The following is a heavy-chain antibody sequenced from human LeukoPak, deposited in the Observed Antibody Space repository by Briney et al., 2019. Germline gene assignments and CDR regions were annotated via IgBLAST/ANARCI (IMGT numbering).Heavy chain of an antibody. Sequence: PGGSLRLSCAAFGFTFNSYGMHWVRQAPGKGLEWVAFTRYDGSNKYYADSLKGRFTISRDNSKNTLYLQMNSLRAEDTAVYYCAKSRVQQLPGCFDYWGQGTLVTVSS. V-gene: IGHV3-30*02. J-gene: IGHJ4*02. D-gene: IGHD6-13*01. CDR2: TRYDGSNK. CDR3: AKSRVQQLPGCFDY. CDR1: GFTFNSYG.